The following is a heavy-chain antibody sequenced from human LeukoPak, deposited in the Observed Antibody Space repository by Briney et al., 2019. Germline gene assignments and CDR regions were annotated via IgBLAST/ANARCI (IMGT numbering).Heavy chain of an antibody. J-gene: IGHJ3*02. CDR2: ISAYNGNT. Sequence: ASVKVSCKASGYTFTSYGISWVRQAPGQGLEWMGWISAYNGNTNYAQKLRGRVTMTRDTTTSTVYMGLSSLRSEDTAVYYCARVRDGYNDAYDIWGQGTMVTVPS. D-gene: IGHD5-24*01. CDR3: ARVRDGYNDAYDI. V-gene: IGHV1-18*01. CDR1: GYTFTSYG.